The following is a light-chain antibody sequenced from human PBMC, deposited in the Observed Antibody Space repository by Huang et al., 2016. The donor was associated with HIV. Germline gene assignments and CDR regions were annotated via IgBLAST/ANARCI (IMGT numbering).Light chain of an antibody. CDR2: KTS. V-gene: IGKV1-5*03. CDR3: QQYDTYSWT. Sequence: DVQMTQSPSSLSASVGDSVTITCRASQNINTWLAWYQHKPGKAPSLLIYKTSILDTGVPSLFRGSGSGTAFTHTINNLQPDDFATYFCQQYDTYSWTFGQGTKVDI. J-gene: IGKJ1*01. CDR1: QNINTW.